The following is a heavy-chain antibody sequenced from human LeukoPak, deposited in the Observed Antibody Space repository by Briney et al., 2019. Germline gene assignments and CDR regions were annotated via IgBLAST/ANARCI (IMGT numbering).Heavy chain of an antibody. CDR3: ARQPGYYDSSANAFDI. V-gene: IGHV5-51*01. CDR1: GYSFISPW. CDR2: IYPYDSDT. D-gene: IGHD3-22*01. J-gene: IGHJ3*02. Sequence: GESLKISCKGSGYSFISPWIGWVRQMPRKGLEWMGIIYPYDSDTRYSPSFRGQVTISADKSISTAYLQWSSLKASDTAMYYCARQPGYYDSSANAFDIWGQGTMVTVSS.